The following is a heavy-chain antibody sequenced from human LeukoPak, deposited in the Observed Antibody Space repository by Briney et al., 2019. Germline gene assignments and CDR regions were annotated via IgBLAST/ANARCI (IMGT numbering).Heavy chain of an antibody. CDR2: IKSKTDGGTT. CDR1: GFTFSNAW. J-gene: IGHJ3*02. V-gene: IGHV3-15*01. CDR3: TTVLLSSGYYLDAFDI. D-gene: IGHD3-22*01. Sequence: PGGSLRLSCAASGFTFSNAWMSWVRQAPGKGLEWVGRIKSKTDGGTTDYAAPVKGRFTISRDDSKNTLYLQMNSLKTEDTAVYYCTTVLLSSGYYLDAFDIWGQGTMVTVSS.